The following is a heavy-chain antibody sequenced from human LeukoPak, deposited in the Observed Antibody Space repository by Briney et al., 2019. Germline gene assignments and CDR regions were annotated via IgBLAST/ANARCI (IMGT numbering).Heavy chain of an antibody. D-gene: IGHD4-23*01. Sequence: SETLSLTCTVSGYSISSGYYWGWIRQPPGKGLEWIGSIYHSGSTYCNPSLTSRVTISIDASKNQFSLKLSSVTAADTAVYYCATLTGGDDAFDIWGQGTMVTVSS. CDR3: ATLTGGDDAFDI. CDR2: IYHSGST. V-gene: IGHV4-38-2*02. J-gene: IGHJ3*02. CDR1: GYSISSGYY.